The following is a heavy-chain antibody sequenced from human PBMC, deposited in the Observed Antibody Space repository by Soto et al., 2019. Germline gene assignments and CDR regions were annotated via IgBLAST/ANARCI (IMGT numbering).Heavy chain of an antibody. CDR3: AGRGESRPNYYYYYGMDV. Sequence: QVQLQQWGAGLLKPSETLSLTCAVYGGYFSGYYWSWIRQPPGKGLEWIGEINHSGSTNYNPPLKSRVTISLDTSKHQFSLKLSSVTASDTAVYYCAGRGESRPNYYYYYGMDVWGQGTTVTLSS. CDR1: GGYFSGYY. CDR2: INHSGST. V-gene: IGHV4-34*01. D-gene: IGHD3-10*01. J-gene: IGHJ6*02.